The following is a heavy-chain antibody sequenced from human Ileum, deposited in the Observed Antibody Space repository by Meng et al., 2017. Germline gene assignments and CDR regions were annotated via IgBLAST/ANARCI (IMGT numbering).Heavy chain of an antibody. CDR3: ARDRFSSGSSNWFDP. V-gene: IGHV4-31*03. Sequence: RLQESGPELLQPSQTLSPTCTVSGVSISRGFYHWNWIRQHPGKGLEWIGSIYYSGTIYYNPSLKSRVTISLDTSKNQFSLNLSSVTAADTAVYYCARDRFSSGSSNWFDPWGQGTLVTVSS. CDR1: GVSISRGFYH. D-gene: IGHD3-10*01. J-gene: IGHJ5*02. CDR2: IYYSGTI.